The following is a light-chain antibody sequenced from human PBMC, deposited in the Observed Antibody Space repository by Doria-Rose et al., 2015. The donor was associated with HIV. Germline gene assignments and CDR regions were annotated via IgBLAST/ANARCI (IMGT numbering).Light chain of an antibody. CDR2: DGS. J-gene: IGKJ1*01. CDR1: QSFSSTY. CDR3: HQYGTSWT. Sequence: TQPPGTLSLSPGERATLSCRAGQSFSSTYLAWYQQKPGQAPSLLIYDGSTRATGIPGRFSASGSGTDFTLTINRLEPEDFALYYCHQYGTSWTFGQGTKVEI. V-gene: IGKV3-20*01.